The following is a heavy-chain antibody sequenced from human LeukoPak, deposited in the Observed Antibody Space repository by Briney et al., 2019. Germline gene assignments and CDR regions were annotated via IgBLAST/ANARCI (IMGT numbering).Heavy chain of an antibody. J-gene: IGHJ4*02. Sequence: GGSLRLSCAASGFTFSSYGMHWVRQAPGKGLEWVAVIWYDGSNKYYADSVKGRFTISRDNSKNTLYLQMNSLRAEDTAVYYCAKDPPLLSIAAAAACWGQGTLVTVSS. D-gene: IGHD6-13*01. CDR3: AKDPPLLSIAAAAAC. V-gene: IGHV3-33*06. CDR2: IWYDGSNK. CDR1: GFTFSSYG.